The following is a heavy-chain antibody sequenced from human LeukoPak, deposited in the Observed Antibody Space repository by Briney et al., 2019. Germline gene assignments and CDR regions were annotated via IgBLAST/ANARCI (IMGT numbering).Heavy chain of an antibody. D-gene: IGHD6-13*01. Sequence: GGSLRLSCAASGFTVSSNYMSWVRQAPGKGLEWVSVINSGGSTYYADALKGRFTICRDNSKNTLYLQMNILRAEVTAVDYCAKGLVAAGKGKYYFDYLGQGTLVTVSS. CDR2: INSGGST. CDR1: GFTVSSNY. CDR3: AKGLVAAGKGKYYFDY. J-gene: IGHJ4*02. V-gene: IGHV3-66*02.